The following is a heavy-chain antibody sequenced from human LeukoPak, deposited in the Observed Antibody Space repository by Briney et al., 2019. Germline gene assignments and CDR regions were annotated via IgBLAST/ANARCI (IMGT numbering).Heavy chain of an antibody. CDR3: ATYCGGDCYSMGGWFDP. V-gene: IGHV1-69*01. D-gene: IGHD2-21*02. Sequence: ASVKVSCEASGGTFSSYAISWVRQAPGQGLEWMGGIIPIFGTANYAQKFQGRVTITADESTSTAYMELSSLRSEDTAVYYCATYCGGDCYSMGGWFDPWGQATLVTVSS. CDR2: IIPIFGTA. CDR1: GGTFSSYA. J-gene: IGHJ5*02.